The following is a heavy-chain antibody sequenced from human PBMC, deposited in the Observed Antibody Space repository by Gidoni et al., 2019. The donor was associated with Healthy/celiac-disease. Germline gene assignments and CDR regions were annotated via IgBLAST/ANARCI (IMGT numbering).Heavy chain of an antibody. CDR2: IKSKTDGGST. J-gene: IGHJ3*02. D-gene: IGHD4-17*01. Sequence: EVQLVESGGGLVKPGGSLRLSCAASGFTFSNAWLSWVRQAPGKGLDWVGRIKSKTDGGSTDYAAPVKGRFTISRDDSKNTLYLQMNSLKTEDTAVYYCTTHQVQDYGDYGLFTHDAFDIWGQGTMVTVSS. V-gene: IGHV3-15*01. CDR3: TTHQVQDYGDYGLFTHDAFDI. CDR1: GFTFSNAW.